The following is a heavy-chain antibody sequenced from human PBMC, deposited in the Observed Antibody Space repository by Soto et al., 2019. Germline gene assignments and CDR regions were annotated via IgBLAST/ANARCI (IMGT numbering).Heavy chain of an antibody. V-gene: IGHV3-30-3*01. J-gene: IGHJ4*02. Sequence: QVQLVESGGGVVQPGRSLRLSCAASGFTFSSYAMHWVRQAPGKGLEWVAVISYDGSNKYYADSVKGRFTISRDNSKNTLYLQMNSLRAEDTAVYYCASERPGDWGQGTLVTVSS. CDR1: GFTFSSYA. CDR3: ASERPGD. CDR2: ISYDGSNK. D-gene: IGHD3-10*01.